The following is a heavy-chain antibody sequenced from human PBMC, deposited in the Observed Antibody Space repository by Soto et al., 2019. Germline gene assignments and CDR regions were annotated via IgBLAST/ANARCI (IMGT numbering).Heavy chain of an antibody. D-gene: IGHD2-15*01. J-gene: IGHJ4*02. CDR1: GFTFSSYA. Sequence: EVQLLESGGGLVQPGGSLRLSCAASGFTFSSYAMSWVRQAPGKGLEWVSAISGSGGSTYYADSVKGRFTISRDNSKNTLYLQMNSLRAEATAVSDSAKRRRSVYCNGGSCYKASKYVFDYWGQGTLVTVSS. CDR3: AKRRRSVYCNGGSCYKASKYVFDY. CDR2: ISGSGGST. V-gene: IGHV3-23*01.